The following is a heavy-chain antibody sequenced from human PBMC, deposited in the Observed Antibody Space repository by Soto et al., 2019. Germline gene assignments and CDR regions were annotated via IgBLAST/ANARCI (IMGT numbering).Heavy chain of an antibody. CDR1: GDSISSSNW. D-gene: IGHD2-2*01. V-gene: IGHV4-4*02. CDR3: ARVRAGCSSSSCYLED. Sequence: QVQLQGSAPGLVKPSGTLSLTCTVSGDSISSSNWWNWVRQSPEKGLEWIGETHPSGSTNYHPSLKSRVTISLDRSNNQFSLRLTSVTAADTAVYFCARVRAGCSSSSCYLEDWGQGTLVTVSS. J-gene: IGHJ4*02. CDR2: THPSGST.